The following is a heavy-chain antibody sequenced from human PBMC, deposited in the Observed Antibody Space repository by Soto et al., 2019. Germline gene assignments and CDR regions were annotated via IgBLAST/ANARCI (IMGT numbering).Heavy chain of an antibody. CDR3: ALYSAKYSGLGPS. V-gene: IGHV1-3*01. J-gene: IGHJ5*02. Sequence: ASVKVSCKASGYTFSNYAIHWLRQAPGQRLEWMGWISAVNGNTKYSERFQGRVTFTSDTSASTAYMELSSLRSEDTAVFFGALYSAKYSGLGPSWGKGTQVTVSS. CDR2: ISAVNGNT. CDR1: GYTFSNYA. D-gene: IGHD1-26*01.